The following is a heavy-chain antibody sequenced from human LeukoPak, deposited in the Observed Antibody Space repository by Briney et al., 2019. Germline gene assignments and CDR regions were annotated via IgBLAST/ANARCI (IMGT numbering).Heavy chain of an antibody. CDR2: IYYSGST. CDR3: ARAQKFGNWNRYYYYYMDI. CDR1: GGSISSYY. Sequence: SETLSLTCTVSGGSISSYYWSWIRQPPGKGLEWIGYIYYSGSTNYNPPLKSRVTISVDTSKNQFSLKLSSVTAADTAVYYCARAQKFGNWNRYYYYYMDIWGKGTTVTVSS. J-gene: IGHJ6*03. V-gene: IGHV4-59*01. D-gene: IGHD1-20*01.